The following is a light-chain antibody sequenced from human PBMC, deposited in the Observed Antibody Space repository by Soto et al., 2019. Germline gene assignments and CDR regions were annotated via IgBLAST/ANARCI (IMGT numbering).Light chain of an antibody. V-gene: IGKV3-15*01. CDR1: QSVSSY. CDR3: QQYNKWPLT. CDR2: DAS. J-gene: IGKJ1*01. Sequence: EIVLTQSPATLSLSPGERATLSCRASQSVSSYLAWYQQKPGQAPRLLIHDASTRATGIPVRFSGSASGTEFTLAISSLQSEDFTVYYCQQYNKWPLTFGQGTKVDIK.